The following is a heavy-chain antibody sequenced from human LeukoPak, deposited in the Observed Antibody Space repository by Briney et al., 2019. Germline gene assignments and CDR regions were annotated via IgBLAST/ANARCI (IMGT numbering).Heavy chain of an antibody. Sequence: GGSLRLSCAASGFTFSSYDMHWVRQATGKGLEWGSAIGTAGDPYYPGSVKGRFTTSKENTKNSLYLQMSSLRAEDTAVYYCARGSLVRGYLDYWGQGTLVTVSS. CDR2: IGTAGDP. V-gene: IGHV3-13*05. J-gene: IGHJ4*02. CDR1: GFTFSSYD. CDR3: ARGSLVRGYLDY. D-gene: IGHD3-10*01.